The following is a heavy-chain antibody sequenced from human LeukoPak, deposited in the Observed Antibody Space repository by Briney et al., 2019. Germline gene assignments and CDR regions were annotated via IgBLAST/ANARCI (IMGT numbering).Heavy chain of an antibody. CDR1: GGSISSYD. CDR3: ARDSSGWSRNYGFDY. Sequence: SETLSLTCTVSGGSISSYDWSWIRQPAGKGLEWIGRIYTSGSTNYNPSLKSRVTMSVDTSKNQFSLKLSSVTAADTAVYYCARDSSGWSRNYGFDYWGQGTLVTVSS. J-gene: IGHJ4*02. V-gene: IGHV4-4*07. CDR2: IYTSGST. D-gene: IGHD6-19*01.